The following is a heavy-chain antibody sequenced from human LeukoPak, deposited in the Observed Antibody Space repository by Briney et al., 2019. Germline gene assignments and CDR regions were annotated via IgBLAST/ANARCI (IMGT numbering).Heavy chain of an antibody. V-gene: IGHV3-21*01. Sequence: PGGSLRLSCAASGFTFSSYSMNWVRQAPGKGLEWVSSINSRSSSINYADSVKGRFAISRDNARNSLYLQMNSLSAEDTAVYYCASEFRSEGYWGQGTLDTVSS. CDR3: ASEFRSEGY. CDR2: INSRSSSI. J-gene: IGHJ4*02. CDR1: GFTFSSYS.